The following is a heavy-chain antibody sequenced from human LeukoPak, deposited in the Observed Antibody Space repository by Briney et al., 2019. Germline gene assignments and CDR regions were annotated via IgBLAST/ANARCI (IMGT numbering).Heavy chain of an antibody. CDR3: ARSHFYGSGVDS. Sequence: SETLSLTCTISGGSISAIPYYWGWIRQPPGKGLEWMGSVYYPGSPYYSPSLKTLVTISVDTPKNQFSLKLSSVTAADTAVYFCARSHFYGSGVDSWGQGTLVTVSS. CDR2: VYYPGSP. D-gene: IGHD3-10*01. CDR1: GGSISAIPYY. V-gene: IGHV4-39*01. J-gene: IGHJ5*01.